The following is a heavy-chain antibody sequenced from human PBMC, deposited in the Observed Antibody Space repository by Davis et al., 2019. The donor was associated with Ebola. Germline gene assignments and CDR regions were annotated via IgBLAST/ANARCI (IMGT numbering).Heavy chain of an antibody. V-gene: IGHV4-39*02. CDR1: GGSISSSSYY. Sequence: MPGGSLRLSCTVSGGSISSSSYYWGWIRQPPGKGLEWIGSIYYSGSTYYSPSLKGRVTISVDTSKNHFSLKVHSVTAADTAVYYCARRTRSAMSTIFHDAFDIWGQGTMVTVSS. CDR2: IYYSGST. CDR3: ARRTRSAMSTIFHDAFDI. J-gene: IGHJ3*02. D-gene: IGHD5-24*01.